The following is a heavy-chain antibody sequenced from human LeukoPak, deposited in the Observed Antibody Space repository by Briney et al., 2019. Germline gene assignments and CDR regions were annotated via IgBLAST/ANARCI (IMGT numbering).Heavy chain of an antibody. J-gene: IGHJ4*02. CDR1: GFTFSSYW. D-gene: IGHD3-10*01. CDR3: AKDTDYYGSGSTDY. CDR2: INSDGSST. Sequence: GGSLRLSCAASGFTFSSYWMHWVRQAPGKGLVWVSRINSDGSSTSYADSVKGRFTISRDNSKNTLYLQMNSLRAEDTAVYYCAKDTDYYGSGSTDYWGQGTLVTVSS. V-gene: IGHV3-74*01.